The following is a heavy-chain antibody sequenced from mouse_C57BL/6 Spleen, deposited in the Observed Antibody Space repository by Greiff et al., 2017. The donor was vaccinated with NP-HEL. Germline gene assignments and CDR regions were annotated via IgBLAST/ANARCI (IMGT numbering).Heavy chain of an antibody. CDR1: GYTFTSYW. CDR2: IDPSDSFT. Sequence: QVQLQQSGAELVKPGASVKLSCKASGYTFTSYWMQWVKQRPGQGLEWIGEIDPSDSFTNYNQKFKGKATLTVDTSSSTAYMQLSSLTSEDSAVYYCARWGTWYFDVWGTGTTVTVSS. CDR3: ARWGTWYFDV. D-gene: IGHD2-14*01. J-gene: IGHJ1*03. V-gene: IGHV1-50*01.